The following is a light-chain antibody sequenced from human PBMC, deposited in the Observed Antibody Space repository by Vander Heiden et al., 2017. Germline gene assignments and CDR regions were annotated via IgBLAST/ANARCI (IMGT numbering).Light chain of an antibody. J-gene: IGLJ1*01. Sequence: QSALTQPASVSGSPGQSITISCTGTSSDVGSYNLVSWYQQHPGKAPKLMIYEGSKRPSGVSNRFSGSKSGNTESLTISGLQAEDEADDYCCSYAGSSTYGCGTGTQV. V-gene: IGLV2-23*01. CDR3: CSYAGSSTYG. CDR2: EGS. CDR1: SSDVGSYNL.